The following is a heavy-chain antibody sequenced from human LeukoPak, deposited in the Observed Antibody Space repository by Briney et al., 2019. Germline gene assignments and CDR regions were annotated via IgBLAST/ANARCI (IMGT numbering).Heavy chain of an antibody. D-gene: IGHD1-1*01. Sequence: GGSLRLSCAASGFTFSSFDMPWVRQPTGQGLEWVSSIGTASDTYYPGSVEGRFTLSRDNAKNSLYLQMNSLTAGDTAVYYCARGPPRGKYYYMHVWGKGTTVTVSS. V-gene: IGHV3-13*01. J-gene: IGHJ6*03. CDR3: ARGPPRGKYYYMHV. CDR1: GFTFSSFD. CDR2: IGTASDT.